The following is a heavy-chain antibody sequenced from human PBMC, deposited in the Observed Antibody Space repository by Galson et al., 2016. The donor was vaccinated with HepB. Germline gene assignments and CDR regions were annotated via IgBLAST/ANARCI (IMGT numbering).Heavy chain of an antibody. J-gene: IGHJ4*02. CDR3: ALVDEYIWGSYAT. CDR2: IYPADSDT. CDR1: GYNFRSYW. V-gene: IGHV5-51*01. Sequence: QSGAEVKKPGDSLRISCQGSGYNFRSYWIAWVRQMPGKGLEWMGLIYPADSDTKYSPSFQGQVSISADKSIGIAYLQWSSLKASDTAMYYCALVDEYIWGSYATWGQGTLVTVS. D-gene: IGHD3-16*01.